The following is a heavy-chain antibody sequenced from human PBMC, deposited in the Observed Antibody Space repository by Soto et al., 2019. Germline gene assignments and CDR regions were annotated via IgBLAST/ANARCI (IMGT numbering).Heavy chain of an antibody. V-gene: IGHV1-8*01. CDR2: MNPNSGDT. CDR1: GYTFTCYH. CDR3: ARVYYHHGYFDL. J-gene: IGHJ2*01. D-gene: IGHD3-10*01. Sequence: GASVKVSCKASGYTFTCYHINWVRQATGQGLEWMGWMNPNSGDTAYAQNFQGRITMTRNTSISTAYMELSSLRSEDTAVYYCARVYYHHGYFDLWGRGTLVTVSS.